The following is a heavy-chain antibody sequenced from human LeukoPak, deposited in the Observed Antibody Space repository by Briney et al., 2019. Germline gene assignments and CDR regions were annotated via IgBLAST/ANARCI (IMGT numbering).Heavy chain of an antibody. D-gene: IGHD6-13*01. Sequence: SETLSLTCAVYGGSFSGYYWSWIRQPPGKGLEWIGEINHSGSTNYNPSLESRVTISVDTSKNQFSLKLSSVTAADTAVYYCARDPAAAGQYFDYWGQGTLVTVSS. CDR2: INHSGST. CDR3: ARDPAAAGQYFDY. V-gene: IGHV4-34*01. J-gene: IGHJ4*02. CDR1: GGSFSGYY.